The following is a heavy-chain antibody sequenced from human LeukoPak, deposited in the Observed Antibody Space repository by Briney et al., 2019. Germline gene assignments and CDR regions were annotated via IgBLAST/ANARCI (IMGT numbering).Heavy chain of an antibody. Sequence: SETLSLTCTVSGGSISSSSYYWGWIRQPPGKGLEWIGSIYYSGSTYYNPSLKSRVTISVDTSKNQFSLRLSSVTAADTAVYYCARVTGYVMEDYFDYWGQGTLVTVSS. CDR1: GGSISSSSYY. J-gene: IGHJ4*02. V-gene: IGHV4-39*07. CDR3: ARVTGYVMEDYFDY. CDR2: IYYSGST. D-gene: IGHD6-13*01.